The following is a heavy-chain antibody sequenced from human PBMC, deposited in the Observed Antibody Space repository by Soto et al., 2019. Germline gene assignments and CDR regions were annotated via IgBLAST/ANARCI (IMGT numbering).Heavy chain of an antibody. J-gene: IGHJ4*01. V-gene: IGHV1-2*02. Sequence: GASVKVSCKTSGYTFSDSYVHWVRRAPGQGLEWMGWINPDSGGAYYAQKFQGRVTMTRDTSSSTAYMELTNLRSDDTAVYYCARERYSYGRYFDFWGHGTPVTVSS. D-gene: IGHD5-18*01. CDR1: GYTFSDSY. CDR3: ARERYSYGRYFDF. CDR2: INPDSGGA.